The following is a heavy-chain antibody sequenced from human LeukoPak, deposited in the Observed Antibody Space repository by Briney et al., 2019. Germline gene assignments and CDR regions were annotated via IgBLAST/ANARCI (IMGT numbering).Heavy chain of an antibody. CDR1: GYTFTGYY. Sequence: GASVKASCKASGYTFTGYYMHWVRQAPGQGLEWMGWINPNSGGTSYAQKFQGRVTMTRDTSISTAYMELSRLRSDDTAVYYCARDYYDSSGYRSSTFGMDVWGQGTTVTVSS. CDR3: ARDYYDSSGYRSSTFGMDV. CDR2: INPNSGGT. J-gene: IGHJ6*02. D-gene: IGHD3-22*01. V-gene: IGHV1-2*02.